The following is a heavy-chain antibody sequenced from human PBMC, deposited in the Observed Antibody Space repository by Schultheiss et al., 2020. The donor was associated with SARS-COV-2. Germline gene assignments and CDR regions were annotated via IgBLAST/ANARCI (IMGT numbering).Heavy chain of an antibody. J-gene: IGHJ6*02. Sequence: ASVKVSCKASGYTFTSYDINWVRQATGQGLEWMGWMNPNSGNTGYAQKFQGRVTMTRNTSISTAYMELSSLRSEDTAVYYCARAYSSSWSTYYGMDVWGQGTTVTVFS. D-gene: IGHD6-13*01. CDR2: MNPNSGNT. V-gene: IGHV1-8*01. CDR3: ARAYSSSWSTYYGMDV. CDR1: GYTFTSYD.